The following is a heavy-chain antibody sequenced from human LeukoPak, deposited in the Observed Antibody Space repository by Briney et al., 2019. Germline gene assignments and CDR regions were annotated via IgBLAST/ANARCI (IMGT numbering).Heavy chain of an antibody. CDR2: INPGGGST. D-gene: IGHD3-10*01. V-gene: IGHV1-46*01. Sequence: ASVKVSCKASGYTFSSYYMNWVRQAPGQGLEWMGLINPGGGSTTYAQRFQGRVTMTRDTSTGTIYMELSSLNSEDTAVYYCARYYYGGGFDPWGQGTLVTVSS. CDR1: GYTFSSYY. J-gene: IGHJ5*02. CDR3: ARYYYGGGFDP.